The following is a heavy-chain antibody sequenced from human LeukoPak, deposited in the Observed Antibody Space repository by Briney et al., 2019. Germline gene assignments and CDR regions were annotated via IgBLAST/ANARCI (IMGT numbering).Heavy chain of an antibody. D-gene: IGHD5-24*01. CDR3: ARAAARDGYTFDY. CDR2: IYYSGST. Sequence: SESLSLTCTVSGGSISSYYWSWIRQPPGKGLEWVGYIYYSGSTNYNPSLKSRVTISVDTSKNQFSLKLSSVTAADTAVYYCARAAARDGYTFDYWGQGTLVTVSS. CDR1: GGSISSYY. V-gene: IGHV4-59*01. J-gene: IGHJ4*02.